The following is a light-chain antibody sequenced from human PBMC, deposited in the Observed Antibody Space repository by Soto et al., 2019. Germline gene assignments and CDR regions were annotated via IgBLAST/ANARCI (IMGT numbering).Light chain of an antibody. J-gene: IGKJ1*01. CDR3: QQHGSSPWT. CDR2: GTS. Sequence: EIVLTQSPGTLSLSPGERATLSCRASQSVSSSYLAWYQQKPGRAPRLLIYGTSSRATGIPDRFSGSGSGTDFTLTISRLEPEDFAMYYCQQHGSSPWTFGQGTKVEIK. CDR1: QSVSSSY. V-gene: IGKV3-20*01.